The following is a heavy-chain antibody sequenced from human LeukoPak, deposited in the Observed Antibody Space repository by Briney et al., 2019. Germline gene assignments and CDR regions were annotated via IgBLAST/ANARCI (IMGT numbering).Heavy chain of an antibody. V-gene: IGHV3-30*04. D-gene: IGHD5-24*01. Sequence: QPGGSLRLSCAASGFTFSSYAMHWVRQAPGKGLEWVAVISYDGSNKYYADSVKGRFTISRDNSKNTLYLQMNSLRAEDTAVYYCARLPTQDGYANLWGQGTLVTVSS. CDR3: ARLPTQDGYANL. J-gene: IGHJ5*02. CDR2: ISYDGSNK. CDR1: GFTFSSYA.